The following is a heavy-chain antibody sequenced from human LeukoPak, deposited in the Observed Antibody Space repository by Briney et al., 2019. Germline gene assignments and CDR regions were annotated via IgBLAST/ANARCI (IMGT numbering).Heavy chain of an antibody. V-gene: IGHV3-30*18. D-gene: IGHD3-22*01. Sequence: GGSLRLSCAASGFTFSSYGMHWVRQAPGKGLEWVAVRSYDGSNKYYADSVKGRFTISRDNSKNTLYLQMNSLRAEDTAVYYCAKVEYYDSSGYYYGAEYYFDYWGQGTLVTVSS. CDR1: GFTFSSYG. CDR3: AKVEYYDSSGYYYGAEYYFDY. J-gene: IGHJ4*02. CDR2: RSYDGSNK.